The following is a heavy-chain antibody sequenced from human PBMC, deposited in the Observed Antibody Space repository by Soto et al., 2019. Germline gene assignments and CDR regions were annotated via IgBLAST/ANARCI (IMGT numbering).Heavy chain of an antibody. CDR3: AREVVVIFPHFYYYYGMDV. J-gene: IGHJ6*02. CDR1: GGSISSSSYY. V-gene: IGHV4-39*01. Sequence: SETLSLTCTVSGGSISSSSYYWGWIRQPPGKGLEWIGSIYYSGSTYYNPSLKSRVTISVDTSKNQLSLKLSSVTAAVTALYYCAREVVVIFPHFYYYYGMDVWGQGTTVTVSS. D-gene: IGHD3-22*01. CDR2: IYYSGST.